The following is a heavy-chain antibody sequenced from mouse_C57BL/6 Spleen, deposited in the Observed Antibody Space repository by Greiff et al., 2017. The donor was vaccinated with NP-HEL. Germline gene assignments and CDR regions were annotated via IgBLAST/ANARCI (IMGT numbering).Heavy chain of an antibody. V-gene: IGHV1-55*01. Sequence: QVQLQQSGAELVKPGASVKLSCKASGYTFTSYWITWVKQRPGQGLEWIGDIYPGSGSTNYNEKFKSKATLTVDTSSSTAYMQLSSLTSEDSAVYYCAREERAGVYFDYWGQGTTLTVSS. CDR1: GYTFTSYW. J-gene: IGHJ2*01. CDR3: AREERAGVYFDY. CDR2: IYPGSGST.